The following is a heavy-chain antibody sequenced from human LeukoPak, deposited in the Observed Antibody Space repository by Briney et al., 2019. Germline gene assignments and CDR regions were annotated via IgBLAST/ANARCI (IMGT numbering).Heavy chain of an antibody. CDR3: ARGAYGDK. CDR1: GYTLTSYG. J-gene: IGHJ4*02. Sequence: ASVKVSCEASGYTLTSYGINWMRQAPGQGLEWLGWISTQSGNTNYAQKVQDRLTLTTDRSTNTAYMEPRSLRGDDTAVYYCARGAYGDKWGQGTLVTVSS. V-gene: IGHV1-18*01. D-gene: IGHD4-17*01. CDR2: ISTQSGNT.